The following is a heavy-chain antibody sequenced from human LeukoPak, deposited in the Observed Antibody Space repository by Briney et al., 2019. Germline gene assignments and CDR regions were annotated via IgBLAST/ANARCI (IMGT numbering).Heavy chain of an antibody. V-gene: IGHV3-21*01. CDR2: ISSSISYI. CDR1: RFTFSSYS. CDR3: ARDWYYYDSRGPDAVDI. Sequence: PGGSLRLSCAASRFTFSSYSMNWVRRAPGKGLEWVSSISSSISYIYYADSVKGRLTISRDKAKNSLYLQMNSLRAEDTAVYYCARDWYYYDSRGPDAVDIRGQGTMVTVSS. D-gene: IGHD3-22*01. J-gene: IGHJ3*02.